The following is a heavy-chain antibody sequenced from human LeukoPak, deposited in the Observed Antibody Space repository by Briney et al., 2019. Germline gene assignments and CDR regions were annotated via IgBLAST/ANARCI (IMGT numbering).Heavy chain of an antibody. CDR2: INPSGGST. Sequence: GASVKVSCKASGYTFTSYYMHWVRQAPGQGLEWMGIINPSGGSTSYAQKFQGRVTMTRDTSTSTVYMELSSLRSEDTAVYYCARDQVVYGKELYYYYGMDVWGQGTTVTVSS. CDR3: ARDQVVYGKELYYYYGMDV. CDR1: GYTFTSYY. V-gene: IGHV1-46*01. J-gene: IGHJ6*02. D-gene: IGHD5/OR15-5a*01.